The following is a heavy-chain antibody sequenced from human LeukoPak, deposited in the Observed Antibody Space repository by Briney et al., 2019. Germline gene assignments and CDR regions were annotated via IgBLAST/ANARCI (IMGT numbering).Heavy chain of an antibody. Sequence: SETLSLTCTVSGGSISSYYWSWIRQPPGKGLEWIGYIYYSGSTNYNPSLKSRVTISVDTSKNQFSLRLSSVTAADTAVYYCARGYCSGGSCYPVDYWGQGTLVTVSS. D-gene: IGHD2-15*01. V-gene: IGHV4-59*01. CDR2: IYYSGST. CDR3: ARGYCSGGSCYPVDY. J-gene: IGHJ4*02. CDR1: GGSISSYY.